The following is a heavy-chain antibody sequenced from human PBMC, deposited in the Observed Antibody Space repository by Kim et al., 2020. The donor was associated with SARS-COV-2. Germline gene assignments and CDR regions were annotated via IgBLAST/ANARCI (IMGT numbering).Heavy chain of an antibody. CDR3: AKDHESSGWPTFDY. Sequence: YADSVRGRFTVSRDNAKNMLYLQMDNLRVEDTALYYCAKDHESSGWPTFDYWGRGTQVTVSS. V-gene: IGHV3-23*01. D-gene: IGHD3-22*01. J-gene: IGHJ4*02.